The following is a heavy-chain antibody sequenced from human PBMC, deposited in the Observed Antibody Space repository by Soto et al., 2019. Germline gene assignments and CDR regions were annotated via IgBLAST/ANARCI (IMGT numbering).Heavy chain of an antibody. CDR3: AKSPGMYYYDSSGYYHYDY. CDR1: GFTFSSYA. V-gene: IGHV3-23*01. CDR2: ISGSGVST. Sequence: LRLSCAASGFTFSSYAMSWVRQAPGKGLDWVSAISGSGVSTYYADSVKGRFTISRDNSKNTLYLQMNSLRAEDTAVYYCAKSPGMYYYDSSGYYHYDYWGQGTLVTVSS. J-gene: IGHJ4*02. D-gene: IGHD3-22*01.